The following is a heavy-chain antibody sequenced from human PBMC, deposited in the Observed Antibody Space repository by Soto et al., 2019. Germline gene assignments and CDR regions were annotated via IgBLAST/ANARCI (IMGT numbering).Heavy chain of an antibody. D-gene: IGHD6-6*01. CDR2: ISAYKGNT. CDR1: GYTFTSYG. CDR3: ARGGGIAARKLYYGMDV. J-gene: IGHJ6*02. V-gene: IGHV1-18*01. Sequence: EASVKVSCKASGYTFTSYGISWVRQAPGQGLEWMGWISAYKGNTNYAQKQQGRVTMTTDTSTSTAYMELRSLRSDDTAFYYFARGGGIAARKLYYGMDVWGQGATVTVSS.